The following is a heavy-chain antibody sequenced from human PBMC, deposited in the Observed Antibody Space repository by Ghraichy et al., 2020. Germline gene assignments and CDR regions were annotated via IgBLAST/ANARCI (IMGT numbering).Heavy chain of an antibody. J-gene: IGHJ6*02. CDR1: GFTFSDHY. V-gene: IGHV3-72*01. CDR2: IRKKVNGFTT. D-gene: IGHD2-15*01. CDR3: ARVACSSSSCSHYGFDV. Sequence: GGSLRLSCAASGFTFSDHYMDWVRQAPGKGLEWVGRIRKKVNGFTTEFAASVKGRFTISRDDSRNSLYLQMNSLKTEDTAVYYCARVACSSSSCSHYGFDVCGQGTTVTVSS.